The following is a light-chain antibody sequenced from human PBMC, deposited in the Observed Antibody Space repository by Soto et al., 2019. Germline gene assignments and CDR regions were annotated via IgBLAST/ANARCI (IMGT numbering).Light chain of an antibody. V-gene: IGKV4-1*01. J-gene: IGKJ4*01. CDR3: QQYYSAPLT. CDR2: WAS. Sequence: DTVMTQSPDSLAVSLGERATINCKSSQSVSYSSNNKNFLAWYQQKPGQPPKLLIYWASTRESGVPDRFTGSGSGTDFTLTISNLQAEDVAVYYCQQYYSAPLTFGGGTKVEI. CDR1: QSVSYSSNNKNF.